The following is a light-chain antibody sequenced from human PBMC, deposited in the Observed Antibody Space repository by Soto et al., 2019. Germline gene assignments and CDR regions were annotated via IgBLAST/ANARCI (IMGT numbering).Light chain of an antibody. CDR1: SSNIGRDN. Sequence: QSVLTQPPSASGTPGQYVTISCSGSSSNIGRDNVNWYQQFPGTAPKVLIYSNNQRPSGVPDRFSGSKSGTSASLAISGLQAEDEADYYCAAWDNSLNGRMFGGGTKLTVL. V-gene: IGLV1-44*01. J-gene: IGLJ3*02. CDR2: SNN. CDR3: AAWDNSLNGRM.